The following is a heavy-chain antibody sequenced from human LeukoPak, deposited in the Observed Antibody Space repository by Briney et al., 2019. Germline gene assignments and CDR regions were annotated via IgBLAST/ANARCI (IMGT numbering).Heavy chain of an antibody. J-gene: IGHJ6*03. CDR1: GFTFSSYA. CDR3: ARDGIAAAPYYYYYMDV. CDR2: ISGSGGST. D-gene: IGHD6-13*01. Sequence: GGSLRLSCAASGFTFSSYAMSWVRQAPGKELEWVSAISGSGGSTYYADSVKGRFTISRDNSKNTLYLQMNSLRAEDTAVYYCARDGIAAAPYYYYYMDVWGKGTTVTVSS. V-gene: IGHV3-23*01.